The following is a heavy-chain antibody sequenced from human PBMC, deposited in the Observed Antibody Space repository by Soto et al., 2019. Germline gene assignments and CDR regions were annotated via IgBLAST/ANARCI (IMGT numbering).Heavy chain of an antibody. CDR2: ISGSGGST. CDR1: GFTFSSYA. CDR3: AKDLREYSSSSFDY. V-gene: IGHV3-23*01. Sequence: GGSLRLSCAASGFTFSSYAMSWVRQAPGKGLEWVSAISGSGGSTYYADSVKGRFTISRDNSENTLYLQMNSLIAEDTAVYYCAKDLREYSSSSFDYWGQGTLVTVSS. D-gene: IGHD6-6*01. J-gene: IGHJ4*02.